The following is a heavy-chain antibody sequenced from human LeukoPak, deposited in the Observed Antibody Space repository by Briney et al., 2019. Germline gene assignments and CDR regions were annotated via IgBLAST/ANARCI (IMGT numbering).Heavy chain of an antibody. D-gene: IGHD6-6*01. Sequence: SETLPLTCTVSGGSISTYYWSWIRQPPGKGLEWIRYTNYSGSTEYNPSLKSRVTISVDTTKNQLSLKLRSVTAADTAVCYCARDSRFSSVAARYLDVFDIWGQGTMVTVSS. V-gene: IGHV4-59*01. CDR2: TNYSGST. CDR3: ARDSRFSSVAARYLDVFDI. J-gene: IGHJ3*02. CDR1: GGSISTYY.